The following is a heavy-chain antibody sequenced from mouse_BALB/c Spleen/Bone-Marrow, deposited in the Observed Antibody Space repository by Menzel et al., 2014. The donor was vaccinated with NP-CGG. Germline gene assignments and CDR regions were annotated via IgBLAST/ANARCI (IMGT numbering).Heavy chain of an antibody. CDR1: GFDFSRYW. D-gene: IGHD1-2*01. Sequence: EVKLQESGGGLVQPGGSLKLSCAASGFDFSRYWMSRVRQAPGKGLEWIGEINPDSSTINYTPSLKDKFIISRDNAKNTLYLQMRKVRSEDTALYYCARQGYYGYSDYWGQGTTLTVSS. CDR2: INPDSSTI. J-gene: IGHJ2*01. CDR3: ARQGYYGYSDY. V-gene: IGHV4-1*02.